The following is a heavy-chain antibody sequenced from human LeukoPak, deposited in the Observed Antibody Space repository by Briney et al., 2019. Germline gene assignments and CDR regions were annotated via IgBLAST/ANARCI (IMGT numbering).Heavy chain of an antibody. CDR3: ASSGYSPYYYYGMDV. V-gene: IGHV3-30-3*01. CDR1: GFTFSSYA. CDR2: ISYDGSNK. J-gene: IGHJ6*02. D-gene: IGHD5-18*01. Sequence: PGRSLRLSCAASGFTFSSYAMHWVRQAPGKGLEWVAVISYDGSNKYYADSVKGRFTISRDNSKNTLYLQMNSLRAEDTAVYYSASSGYSPYYYYGMDVWGQGTTVTVSS.